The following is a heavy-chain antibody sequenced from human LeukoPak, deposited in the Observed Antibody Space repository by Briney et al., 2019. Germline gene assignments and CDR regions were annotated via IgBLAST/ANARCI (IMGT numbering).Heavy chain of an antibody. CDR3: ARMDDYTNYYFDY. CDR2: ISSNGDRT. Sequence: GGSLRLSCAASGFTFTRFAMYWVRQAPGKGLEFVSAISSNGDRTYYARSVKDRFTISRDNAKNTVDLQMGSLRPEDMGVYYCARMDDYTNYYFDYWGQGTVVTVSS. J-gene: IGHJ4*02. CDR1: GFTFTRFA. V-gene: IGHV3-64*01. D-gene: IGHD4-11*01.